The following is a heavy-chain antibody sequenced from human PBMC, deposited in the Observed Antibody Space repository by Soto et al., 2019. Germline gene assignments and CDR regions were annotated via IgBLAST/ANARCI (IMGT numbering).Heavy chain of an antibody. D-gene: IGHD6-19*01. J-gene: IGHJ1*01. CDR3: AGASSGSIQH. CDR2: TYYRSKWYN. Sequence: SQTLSLTFAISGDSVSSNSSAWNWIRQSPSRGLEWLGRTYYRSKWYNEYAVSVKGRITINPDTSKNQFSLQLNSVTPEDTAVYYCAGASSGSIQHWGQGTLVTVSS. CDR1: GDSVSSNSSA. V-gene: IGHV6-1*01.